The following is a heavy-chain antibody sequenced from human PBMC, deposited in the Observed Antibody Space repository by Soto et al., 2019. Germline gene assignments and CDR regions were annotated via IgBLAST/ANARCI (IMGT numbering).Heavy chain of an antibody. D-gene: IGHD3-10*01. Sequence: GASVKVSCKASGDTCTTYDINWVLQATGHGLEWMGWINPNSGNIGYAQRFQGRVTMTRDTAIRTAYMEVSSLRSDDTAVYYCARGRASGSYYLLDYWGQGTLVTVSS. CDR3: ARGRASGSYYLLDY. CDR2: INPNSGNI. V-gene: IGHV1-8*01. J-gene: IGHJ4*02. CDR1: GDTCTTYD.